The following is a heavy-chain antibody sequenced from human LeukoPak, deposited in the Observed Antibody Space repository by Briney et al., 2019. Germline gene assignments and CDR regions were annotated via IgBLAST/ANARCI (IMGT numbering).Heavy chain of an antibody. D-gene: IGHD6-13*01. V-gene: IGHV4-39*07. CDR1: GGSISNSNYY. CDR2: IYYSGST. CDR3: ARVSSSWYQDWYFDL. Sequence: SETLSLTCTVSGGSISNSNYYWGWIRQPPGKGLEWIGSIYYSGSTYYNPSLKSRVTISVDTSKNQFSLKLSSVTAADTAVYYCARVSSSWYQDWYFDLWGRGTLVTVSS. J-gene: IGHJ2*01.